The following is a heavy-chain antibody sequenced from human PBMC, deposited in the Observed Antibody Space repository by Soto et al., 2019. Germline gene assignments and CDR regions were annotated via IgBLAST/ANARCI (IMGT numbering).Heavy chain of an antibody. D-gene: IGHD2-21*01. Sequence: GGSLRLSCAASGFTFSNYAMTWVRQAPGKGLEWVSTISDSGVTTHYADSLRGRFTISRDNSKNTLYLQMYTLRVEDTAVYYCAKGWLSLDVWGQGTTVTVSS. V-gene: IGHV3-23*01. CDR2: ISDSGVTT. CDR3: AKGWLSLDV. J-gene: IGHJ6*02. CDR1: GFTFSNYA.